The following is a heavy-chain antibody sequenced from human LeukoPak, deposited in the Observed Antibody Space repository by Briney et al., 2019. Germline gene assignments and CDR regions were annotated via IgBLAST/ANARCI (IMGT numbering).Heavy chain of an antibody. CDR3: AKGLKTTVGPYMGYHYYMDV. CDR1: GFTFSSYG. D-gene: IGHD1-1*01. V-gene: IGHV3-30*02. Sequence: PGGSLRLSCAASGFTFSSYGMHWVRQAPGKGLEWVAFIRYDGSNKYYADSVKGRFTISRDNSKNTLYLQMSSLRAEDTAVYYCAKGLKTTVGPYMGYHYYMDVWGKGTTVTVSS. CDR2: IRYDGSNK. J-gene: IGHJ6*03.